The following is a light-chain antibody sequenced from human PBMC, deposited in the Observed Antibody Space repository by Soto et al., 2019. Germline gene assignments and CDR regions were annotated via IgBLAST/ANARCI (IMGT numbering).Light chain of an antibody. CDR1: SSDVGGYNY. CDR3: SSYTSSGTLVV. V-gene: IGLV2-14*01. Sequence: QSALTQPASVSGSPGQSITISCTGTSSDVGGYNYVSWYQANPGRAPKLIIYDVSNRPSGISNRFSGSKSGNTASLTISGLQAEDEADYYCSSYTSSGTLVVFGGGTQLPVL. J-gene: IGLJ7*01. CDR2: DVS.